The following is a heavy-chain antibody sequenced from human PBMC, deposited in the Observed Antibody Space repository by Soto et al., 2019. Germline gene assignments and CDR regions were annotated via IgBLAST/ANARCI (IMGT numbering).Heavy chain of an antibody. J-gene: IGHJ6*02. CDR2: INHSGST. V-gene: IGHV4-34*01. CDR1: GGSFSGYY. Sequence: SETLSLTCAVYGGSFSGYYWSWIRQPPGKGLEWIGEINHSGSTNYNPSLKSRVTISVDTSKNQSSLKLSSVTAADTAVYYCARGRGYSYGYHYYYYGMDVWGQGTTVTVSS. CDR3: ARGRGYSYGYHYYYYGMDV. D-gene: IGHD5-18*01.